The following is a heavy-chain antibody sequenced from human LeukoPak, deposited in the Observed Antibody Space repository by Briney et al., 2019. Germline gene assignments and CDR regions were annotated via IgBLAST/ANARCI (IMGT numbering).Heavy chain of an antibody. V-gene: IGHV3-30*18. CDR2: ISYDGSNK. Sequence: GGSLRLSCAASGFTFSSYGMHWVRQAPGKGLEWVAVISYDGSNKYYADSVKGRFTISRDNSKNTLYLQMNSLRAEDTAVYYCAKASQSVVVAVSLDYWGQGTLVTVSS. CDR3: AKASQSVVVAVSLDY. CDR1: GFTFSSYG. D-gene: IGHD2-15*01. J-gene: IGHJ4*02.